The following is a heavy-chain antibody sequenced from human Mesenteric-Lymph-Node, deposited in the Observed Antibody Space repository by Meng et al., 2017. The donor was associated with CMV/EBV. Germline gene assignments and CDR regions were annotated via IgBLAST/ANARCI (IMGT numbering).Heavy chain of an antibody. CDR2: IYYSGST. CDR1: GGYISSGGYY. V-gene: IGHV4-31*03. Sequence: TVYGGYISSGGYYWNWIRQDPGKGLEWIGYIYYSGSTYYNPSIESRVTMSVDTSENQFSLKLSSVTAADTAVYYCARDRDGYNLVDHWGQGTLVTVSS. CDR3: ARDRDGYNLVDH. J-gene: IGHJ4*02. D-gene: IGHD5-24*01.